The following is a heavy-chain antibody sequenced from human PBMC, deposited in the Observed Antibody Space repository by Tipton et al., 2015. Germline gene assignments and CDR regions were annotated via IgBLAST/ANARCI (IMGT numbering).Heavy chain of an antibody. Sequence: SLRLSCAASGFTVSTNYMTWVRQAPGKGLEWVSVIYADGSTYYADFVKGRFTISRDNSKNTLYLQMNSLRAEDTAVYYCARVGDTYGFDDWGQGTLITVSS. CDR2: IYADGST. CDR1: GFTVSTNY. J-gene: IGHJ5*02. D-gene: IGHD4-17*01. V-gene: IGHV3-53*01. CDR3: ARVGDTYGFDD.